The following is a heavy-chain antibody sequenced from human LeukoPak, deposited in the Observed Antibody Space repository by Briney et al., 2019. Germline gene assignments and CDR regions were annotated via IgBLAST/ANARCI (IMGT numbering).Heavy chain of an antibody. Sequence: GGSLRLSCAASGFTFSSYGMNWVRQAPGKGLEWISYLSGSSSTIYYADPVKGRFTISRDNAKNSLYLQMNSLRVEDTAVYYCARGLYNTSSRPHFDYWGQGTLVTVSS. D-gene: IGHD1-1*01. V-gene: IGHV3-48*01. CDR3: ARGLYNTSSRPHFDY. J-gene: IGHJ4*02. CDR2: LSGSSSTI. CDR1: GFTFSSYG.